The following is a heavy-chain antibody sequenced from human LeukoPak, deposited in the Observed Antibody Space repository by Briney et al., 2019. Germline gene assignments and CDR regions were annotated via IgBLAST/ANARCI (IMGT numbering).Heavy chain of an antibody. CDR1: GFTFSSYA. CDR2: INHSGST. D-gene: IGHD2-15*01. Sequence: GSLRLSCAASGFTFSSYAMSWVRQPPGKGLEWIGEINHSGSTNYNPSLKSRVTISVDTSKNQFSLKLSSVTAADTAVYYCARGNCSGGSCFFYFDYWGQGTLVTVSS. CDR3: ARGNCSGGSCFFYFDY. J-gene: IGHJ4*02. V-gene: IGHV4-34*01.